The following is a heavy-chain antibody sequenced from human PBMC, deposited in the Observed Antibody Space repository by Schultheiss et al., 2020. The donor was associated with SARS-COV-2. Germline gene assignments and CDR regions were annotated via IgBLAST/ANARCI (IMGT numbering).Heavy chain of an antibody. CDR2: IYYSGST. Sequence: SETLSLTCAVYGGSFSGYYWRWIRQPPGKGLEWIGSIYYSGSTYYNPSLKSRVTISVDTSKNQFSLKLTSVTAADTAVYYCARGNGGYAYWGHGTLVTVSS. CDR3: ARGNGGYAY. J-gene: IGHJ4*01. D-gene: IGHD5-12*01. V-gene: IGHV4-34*01. CDR1: GGSFSGYY.